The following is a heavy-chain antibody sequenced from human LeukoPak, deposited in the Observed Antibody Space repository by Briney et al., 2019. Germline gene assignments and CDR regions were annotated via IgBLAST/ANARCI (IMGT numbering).Heavy chain of an antibody. CDR3: ARRGYSSGWYYFDY. V-gene: IGHV4-59*08. CDR1: GGSLSSYY. Sequence: PSETLSLTCTVSGGSLSSYYWSWIRQPPRKGLEWVGYIYYSGSTNYNPSLKSRVTISVDTSKNQFSLRLSSVTAADTAIYYCARRGYSSGWYYFDYWGQGTLVTVSS. D-gene: IGHD6-19*01. CDR2: IYYSGST. J-gene: IGHJ4*02.